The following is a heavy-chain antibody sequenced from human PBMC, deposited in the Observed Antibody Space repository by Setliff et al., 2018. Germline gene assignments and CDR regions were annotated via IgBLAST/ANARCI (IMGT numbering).Heavy chain of an antibody. D-gene: IGHD2-21*01. CDR1: GYSISSGHF. CDR3: ATRTFAVIPHSGLGLDYFYGMDV. V-gene: IGHV4-38-2*01. J-gene: IGHJ6*02. CDR2: ISHSGST. Sequence: SETLSLTCGVSGYSISSGHFWGWIRQPPGKGLEWIGEISHSGSTNYNPSLKSRVTMSVDTSKNQFSLDLNSVTAADTGVYYCATRTFAVIPHSGLGLDYFYGMDVWGRGTTVTVSS.